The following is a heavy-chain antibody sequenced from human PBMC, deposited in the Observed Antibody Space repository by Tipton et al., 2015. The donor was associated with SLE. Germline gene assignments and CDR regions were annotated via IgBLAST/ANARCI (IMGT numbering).Heavy chain of an antibody. Sequence: TLSLTCTVSGGSISSSGYWWGWIRQPPGKGLEWIGSIYFSGSTYYNPSLKSRVTISRDTSKNQFSLKVSSVTAADTAFYYCARHLEEQVVQNWGQGTLVTVSS. CDR2: IYFSGST. CDR3: ARHLEEQVVQN. V-gene: IGHV4-39*07. D-gene: IGHD6-13*01. J-gene: IGHJ4*02. CDR1: GGSISSSGYW.